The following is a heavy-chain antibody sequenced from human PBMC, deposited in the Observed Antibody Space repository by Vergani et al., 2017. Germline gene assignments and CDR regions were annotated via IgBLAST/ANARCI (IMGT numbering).Heavy chain of an antibody. CDR1: GYTFTSCG. CDR2: ISSYNGNT. Sequence: QVQLVQSGAEVKKPGASVKVSCKASGYTFTSCGISWLRHAPGQGREWMGWISSYNGNTNYAQKLQVRVTMTTDTSTSTGYMELRSLRSNDTAVYYCASFVGRSSGYYLGYWGQGTLVTVSS. V-gene: IGHV1-18*01. J-gene: IGHJ4*02. CDR3: ASFVGRSSGYYLGY. D-gene: IGHD3-22*01.